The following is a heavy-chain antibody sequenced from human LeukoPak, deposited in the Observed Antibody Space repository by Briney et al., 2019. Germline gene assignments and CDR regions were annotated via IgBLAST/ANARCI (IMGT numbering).Heavy chain of an antibody. J-gene: IGHJ4*02. V-gene: IGHV4-39*01. CDR1: GGSISSSSYY. Sequence: SETLSLTCTVSGGSISSSSYYWGWIRQPPGKGLEWIVSIYYSGSTYYNPSLKSRVTISVDKPKNQFSLKLSSVTAADTAVYYCARRRGSELLWFGELFDYWGQGTLVTVSS. CDR2: IYYSGST. CDR3: ARRRGSELLWFGELFDY. D-gene: IGHD3-10*01.